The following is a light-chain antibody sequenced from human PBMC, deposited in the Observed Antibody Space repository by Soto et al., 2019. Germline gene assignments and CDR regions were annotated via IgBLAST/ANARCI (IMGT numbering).Light chain of an antibody. V-gene: IGKV1-6*01. Sequence: AIQMTQSPSSLSASVGDRVTITCRASQYIRTSLGWFQQKPGKAPNLLIYAASSLESGVPSRFSGSGSGTYFTLTISRLQPEDFATYYCLQDYNYPWTFGQGTKVEIK. CDR2: AAS. CDR1: QYIRTS. J-gene: IGKJ1*01. CDR3: LQDYNYPWT.